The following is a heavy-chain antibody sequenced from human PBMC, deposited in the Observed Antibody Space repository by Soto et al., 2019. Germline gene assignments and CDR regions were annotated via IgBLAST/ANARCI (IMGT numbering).Heavy chain of an antibody. CDR1: GRSISSYY. J-gene: IGHJ4*02. V-gene: IGHV4-59*08. Sequence: SETLSLTCTVSGRSISSYYWSWIRQTSAKGLEWIGYIFYFGSTNYNPSLKSRVTLSIDTSKNQLSLKLSSVTAADTAVYYCARHSPDFDWLSQFDYWGQGTLVTVS. CDR3: ARHSPDFDWLSQFDY. CDR2: IFYFGST. D-gene: IGHD3-9*01.